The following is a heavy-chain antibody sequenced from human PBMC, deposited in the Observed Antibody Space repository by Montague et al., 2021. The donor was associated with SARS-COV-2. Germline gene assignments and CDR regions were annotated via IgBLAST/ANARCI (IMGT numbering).Heavy chain of an antibody. CDR2: VYRNGNT. J-gene: IGHJ3*02. D-gene: IGHD3-3*01. CDR3: ARGQVTIFGVLIMLPAAGALDI. CDR1: GYSISSGDY. Sequence: SETLSLTCTVSGYSISSGDYWGWIRQPPGKGLEWIGRVYRNGNTYYNPSLKSRVTISVDTSKNQSSLKLNSVSAADTAVYYCARGQVTIFGVLIMLPAAGALDIWGQGTMVTVSS. V-gene: IGHV4-38-2*02.